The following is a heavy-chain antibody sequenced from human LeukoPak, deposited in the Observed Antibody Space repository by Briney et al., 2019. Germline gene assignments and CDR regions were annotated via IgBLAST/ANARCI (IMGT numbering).Heavy chain of an antibody. CDR2: TYYRSTWYN. CDR1: GDSASSNSAA. Sequence: SETLSLTCAISGDSASSNSAACNSIRQSPSRGLEWLGRTYYRSTWYNDYAVSVKSRITINPDTSKNQFSLQLNSVTPEDTAVYYCAREGPDAFDIWGQGTMVTVSS. CDR3: AREGPDAFDI. V-gene: IGHV6-1*01. J-gene: IGHJ3*02.